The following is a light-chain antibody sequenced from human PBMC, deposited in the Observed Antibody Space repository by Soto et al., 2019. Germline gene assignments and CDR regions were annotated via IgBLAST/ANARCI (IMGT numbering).Light chain of an antibody. Sequence: QYVLTQPPSVSEAPGQRVTISCTGSSSNIGAGYEAHWYQQVPGTAPKLLIYENNNRPSGVPDRLSGSKSGTSASLAITGLQAEDEAGYYCQSYDSSLSGYVFGTGTKLTVL. CDR2: ENN. CDR3: QSYDSSLSGYV. J-gene: IGLJ1*01. V-gene: IGLV1-40*01. CDR1: SSNIGAGYE.